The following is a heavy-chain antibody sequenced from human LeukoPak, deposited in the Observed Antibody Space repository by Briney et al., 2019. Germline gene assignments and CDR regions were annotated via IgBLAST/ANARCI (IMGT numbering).Heavy chain of an antibody. CDR1: GFTFSSYS. D-gene: IGHD1-26*01. Sequence: PGGSLRLSCAASGFTFSSYSMNWVRKAPGKGLEWVSYISSSSSTIYYADSVKGRFTISRDNAKNSLYLQMNSLRAEDTAVYYCARDGSVAALLNAFDIWGQGTMVTVSS. CDR2: ISSSSSTI. V-gene: IGHV3-48*01. CDR3: ARDGSVAALLNAFDI. J-gene: IGHJ3*02.